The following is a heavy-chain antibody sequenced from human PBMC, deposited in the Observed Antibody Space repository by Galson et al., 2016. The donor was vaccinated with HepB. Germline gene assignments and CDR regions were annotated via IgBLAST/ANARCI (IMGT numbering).Heavy chain of an antibody. Sequence: CAISGDSVSNNNAGWYWIRQSPSRGLECLGRTFYRSDWQNDYAESVKSRITINPDTSKNEFSLHLSSVTPEDTGVYYCARSHLLGRGFGWWGPRTPVTVSS. CDR1: GDSVSNNNAG. CDR3: ARSHLLGRGFGW. J-gene: IGHJ4*02. CDR2: TFYRSDWQN. V-gene: IGHV6-1*01. D-gene: IGHD7-27*01.